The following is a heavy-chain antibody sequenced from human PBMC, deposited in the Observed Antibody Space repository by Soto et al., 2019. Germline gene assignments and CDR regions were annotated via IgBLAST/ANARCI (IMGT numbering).Heavy chain of an antibody. CDR3: ARETDGGDS. Sequence: QVQLVQSGAEVKKPGASVKVSCKASGYTFTSYVISWVRQAPGQGLEWMGWLRDYNDHTNYARKRQGRVTMTKDTPKSTAYMELRSPKSDETADYYCARETDGGDSCGQGTLVTVSS. CDR2: LRDYNDHT. CDR1: GYTFTSYV. D-gene: IGHD4-17*01. J-gene: IGHJ5*01. V-gene: IGHV1-18*01.